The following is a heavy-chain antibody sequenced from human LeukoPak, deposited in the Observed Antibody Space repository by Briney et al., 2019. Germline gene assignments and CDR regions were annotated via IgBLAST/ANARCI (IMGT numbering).Heavy chain of an antibody. D-gene: IGHD6-13*01. V-gene: IGHV3-30*04. J-gene: IGHJ4*02. Sequence: GRSLRLSCAASGFTFSSYAMHWVRQAPGKGLEWVAVISYDGSNKYYADSVKGRFTISRDNSKNTLYLQMNSLRAEDTAVYYCAKEAYSSSWYRLDYWGQGTLVTVSS. CDR3: AKEAYSSSWYRLDY. CDR1: GFTFSSYA. CDR2: ISYDGSNK.